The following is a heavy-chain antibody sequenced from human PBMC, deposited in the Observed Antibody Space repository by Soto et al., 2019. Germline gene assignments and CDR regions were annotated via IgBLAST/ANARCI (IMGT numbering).Heavy chain of an antibody. V-gene: IGHV4-30-4*01. Sequence: SETLSLTCTVSGGSISSGDYYWSWIRQPPGKGLEWIGYIYYSGSTYYNPSLKSRVTISVDTSKNQFSLKLSSVTAADTAVYCCAATVTMIQNWFDPWGQGTLVTVSS. J-gene: IGHJ5*02. D-gene: IGHD4-17*01. CDR3: AATVTMIQNWFDP. CDR2: IYYSGST. CDR1: GGSISSGDYY.